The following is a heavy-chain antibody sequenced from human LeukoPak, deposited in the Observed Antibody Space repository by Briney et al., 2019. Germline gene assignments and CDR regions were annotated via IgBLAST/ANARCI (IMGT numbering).Heavy chain of an antibody. D-gene: IGHD4-17*01. Sequence: SETLSLTCTVSGGSISSYYWNWIRQPAGKGLEWIGRIYTSGSTNYNPSLKSRVSMSVDTSKNQFSLKLSSVTAADTAVYYCAAKFGYGDGGYFDDWGQGTLVTVSS. CDR1: GGSISSYY. CDR3: AAKFGYGDGGYFDD. V-gene: IGHV4-4*07. CDR2: IYTSGST. J-gene: IGHJ4*02.